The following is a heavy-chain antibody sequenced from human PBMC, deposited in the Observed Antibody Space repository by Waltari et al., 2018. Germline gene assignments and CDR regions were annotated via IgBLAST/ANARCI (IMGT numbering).Heavy chain of an antibody. D-gene: IGHD6-13*01. V-gene: IGHV4-61*02. CDR3: ARGSSSWYYFDY. Sequence: QVQLQESGPGLVKPSQTLSLTCTVSVGSISSGSYYWSWIRQPAGKGLEWIGRIYTSGSTNYNPSRKSRVTISVDTSKNQFSLKLSSVTAADTAVYYCARGSSSWYYFDYWGQGTLVTVSS. J-gene: IGHJ4*02. CDR1: VGSISSGSYY. CDR2: IYTSGST.